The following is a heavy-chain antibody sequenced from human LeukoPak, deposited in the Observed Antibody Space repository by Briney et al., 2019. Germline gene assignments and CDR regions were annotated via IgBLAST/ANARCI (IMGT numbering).Heavy chain of an antibody. V-gene: IGHV3-74*01. CDR2: IISDGSST. Sequence: AGGSLRLSCAASGFAFSNYWMHWVRQTPGKGLVWVSRIISDGSSTSYADSVKGRFTISRDNAKNTLYLQMNSLRAEDTAVYYCARDGSLPDYWGQGTLVTVSS. J-gene: IGHJ4*02. CDR1: GFAFSNYW. CDR3: ARDGSLPDY.